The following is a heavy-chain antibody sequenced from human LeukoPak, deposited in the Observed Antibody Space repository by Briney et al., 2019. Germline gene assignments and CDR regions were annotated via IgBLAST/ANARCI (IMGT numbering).Heavy chain of an antibody. CDR1: GGSISSGSYY. J-gene: IGHJ4*02. CDR2: IYTSGST. Sequence: SETLSLTCTVSGGSISSGSYYWSWIRQPAGKGLEWIGRIYTSGSTNYNPSLKSRVTISVDTSKNQFSLKLTSVTAADTAVYYCARVGITGTTPDYWGLGTLVTVSS. D-gene: IGHD1-7*01. V-gene: IGHV4-61*02. CDR3: ARVGITGTTPDY.